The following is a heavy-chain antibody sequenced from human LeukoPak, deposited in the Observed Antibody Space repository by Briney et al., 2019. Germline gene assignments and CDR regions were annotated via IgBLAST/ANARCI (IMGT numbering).Heavy chain of an antibody. J-gene: IGHJ4*02. CDR3: AKEMYDYESSGALNY. D-gene: IGHD3-22*01. CDR2: IWYDGSNK. Sequence: GRSLRLSCAASGFTFSSYTMHWVRQAPGKGLEWVAVIWYDGSNKYYADSVKGRFTISRDNSKNTLYLQMNSLRAEDTAVYYCAKEMYDYESSGALNYWGQGSLVTVSS. CDR1: GFTFSSYT. V-gene: IGHV3-33*06.